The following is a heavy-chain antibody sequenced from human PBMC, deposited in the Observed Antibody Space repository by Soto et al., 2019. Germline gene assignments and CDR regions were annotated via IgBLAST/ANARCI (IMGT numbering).Heavy chain of an antibody. CDR2: ISAYNGNT. CDR1: GYTFTSYG. V-gene: IGHV1-18*01. D-gene: IGHD3-16*02. J-gene: IGHJ4*02. Sequence: ASVKVSCKASGYTFTSYGISWVRQAPGQGLEWMGWISAYNGNTNYAQKLQGRVTMTTDTSTSTAYTELRSLRSDDTAVYYCARDSLPGVWGSYPLFAYGGQGPLVTVSS. CDR3: ARDSLPGVWGSYPLFAY.